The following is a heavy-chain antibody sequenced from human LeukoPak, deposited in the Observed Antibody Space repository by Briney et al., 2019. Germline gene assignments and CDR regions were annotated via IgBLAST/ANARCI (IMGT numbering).Heavy chain of an antibody. J-gene: IGHJ4*02. V-gene: IGHV3-53*01. D-gene: IGHD2-21*02. CDR2: IYAGGST. CDR1: GFTFSSNY. CDR3: ARSKSRGDYYFDN. Sequence: GGSLRLSCAASGFTFSSNYMSWVRQAPGKGLEWVSVIYAGGSTYYSDSVKGRFSISRDNSKNTLYLQMNSLRAEDTAVYYCARSKSRGDYYFDNWGQGTLVTVSS.